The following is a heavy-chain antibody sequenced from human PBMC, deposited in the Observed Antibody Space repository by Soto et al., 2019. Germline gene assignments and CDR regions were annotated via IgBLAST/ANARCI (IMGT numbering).Heavy chain of an antibody. D-gene: IGHD3-3*01. V-gene: IGHV1-18*01. CDR1: GYPFTSYV. J-gene: IGHJ6*03. Sequence: GASLKVSCKSSGYPFTSYVISWVRQAPGQGLEWMGWISAYNGNTNYAQKLQGRVTMTTDTSTSTAYMELRSLRSDDTAVYYCARVPAEKYYDFWSGYRTNVRVYYYMDVWGKGTTVTVSS. CDR2: ISAYNGNT. CDR3: ARVPAEKYYDFWSGYRTNVRVYYYMDV.